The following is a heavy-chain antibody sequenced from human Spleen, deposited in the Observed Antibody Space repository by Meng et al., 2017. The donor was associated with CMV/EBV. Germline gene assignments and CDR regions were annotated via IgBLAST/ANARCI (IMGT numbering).Heavy chain of an antibody. CDR2: IPSDGTKK. J-gene: IGHJ5*02. CDR3: AKRHNGSSYYRGYNWFDP. Sequence: GGSLRLSCAASGFTFSDYGMHWVRQAPGKGLEGVAFIPSDGTKKSYADSVKGRSTISRDNSKNTLYLQVNSLRVEDTAVYYCAKRHNGSSYYRGYNWFDPWGQGTLVTVSS. V-gene: IGHV3-30*02. D-gene: IGHD1-26*01. CDR1: GFTFSDYG.